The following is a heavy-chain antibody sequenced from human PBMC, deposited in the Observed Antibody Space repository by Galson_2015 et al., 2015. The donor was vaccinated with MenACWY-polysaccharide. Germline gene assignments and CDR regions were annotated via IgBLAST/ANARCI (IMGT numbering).Heavy chain of an antibody. CDR2: ISYDAINK. D-gene: IGHD2-2*01. CDR3: ARDYCDRTTCYGIDV. CDR1: GFTFSSYA. J-gene: IGHJ6*02. Sequence: SLRLSCAASGFTFSSYAMHWVRQAPGKGLEWVGVISYDAINKYYADSVKGRFTISRDNSKYTLYLQMNSLRADDATIYYCARDYCDRTTCYGIDVWGQGTSVTVSS. V-gene: IGHV3-30-3*01.